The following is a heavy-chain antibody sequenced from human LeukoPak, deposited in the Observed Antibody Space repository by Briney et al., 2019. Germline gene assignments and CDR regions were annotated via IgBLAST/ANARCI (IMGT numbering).Heavy chain of an antibody. CDR3: AGTYYYDKGAFDI. CDR1: GFTVSSNY. V-gene: IGHV3-53*01. D-gene: IGHD3-22*01. J-gene: IGHJ3*02. Sequence: PGGSLRLSCAASGFTVSSNYMNWVRQAPGKGLEWVSVIYSGGSTYYADFVKGRFTISRDNSKNTLYLQMNSLRAEDTAVYYCAGTYYYDKGAFDIWGQGTMVTVSS. CDR2: IYSGGST.